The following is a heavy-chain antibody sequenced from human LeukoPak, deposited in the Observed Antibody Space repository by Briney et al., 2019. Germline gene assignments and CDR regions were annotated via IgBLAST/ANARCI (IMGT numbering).Heavy chain of an antibody. V-gene: IGHV3-21*01. CDR3: ARRDVFDI. Sequence: PGGSLRLSCAASGFTLSSYSMNWVRQAPGKGLEWVSSISSSSNYISYADSVKGRFTISRDNAKKSLYLQMSSLRAEDTAVYYCARRDVFDIWGQGTMLTVSS. CDR2: ISSSSNYI. CDR1: GFTLSSYS. J-gene: IGHJ3*02.